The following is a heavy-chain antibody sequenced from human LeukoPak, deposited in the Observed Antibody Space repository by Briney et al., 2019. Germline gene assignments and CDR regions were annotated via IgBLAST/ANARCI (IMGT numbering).Heavy chain of an antibody. CDR3: ARQVGSIAAPPRMDY. CDR2: IYPGDSDT. D-gene: IGHD6-13*01. Sequence: GESLKISCKGSGYSFTSNWIGWVRQMPGKGLEWMGIIYPGDSDTRYSPSFQGQVTISADKSINTAYLQWSSLKASDTAMYYCARQVGSIAAPPRMDYWGQGTLVTVSS. CDR1: GYSFTSNW. V-gene: IGHV5-51*01. J-gene: IGHJ4*02.